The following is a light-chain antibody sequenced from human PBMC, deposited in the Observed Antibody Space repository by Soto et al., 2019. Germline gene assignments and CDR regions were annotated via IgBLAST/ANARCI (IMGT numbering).Light chain of an antibody. CDR3: ATWDGSLSAVV. J-gene: IGLJ2*01. Sequence: QSVLTQPPSVSAAPGQKVTISCSGSSSNIGNNFVSWYQQLPGPAPKLLIYENDKRPSGIPYRFPGSKSATSATLGITGLQTGDEADYYCATWDGSLSAVVFGGGTKVTVL. V-gene: IGLV1-51*01. CDR1: SSNIGNNF. CDR2: END.